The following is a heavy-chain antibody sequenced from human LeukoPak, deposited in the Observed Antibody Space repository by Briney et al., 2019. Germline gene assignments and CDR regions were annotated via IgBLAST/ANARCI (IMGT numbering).Heavy chain of an antibody. Sequence: PGGSLRLSCAASGFTFSNYWMTSVRQAPGKGLEWVAHINQDGNKKYYVDSVKGRFTIFRDNAKNSLYLQMNSLRAEDTAVYYCATGDYGVHGDYWGQGILVTVSS. CDR2: INQDGNKK. V-gene: IGHV3-7*03. D-gene: IGHD4/OR15-4a*01. CDR3: ATGDYGVHGDY. CDR1: GFTFSNYW. J-gene: IGHJ4*02.